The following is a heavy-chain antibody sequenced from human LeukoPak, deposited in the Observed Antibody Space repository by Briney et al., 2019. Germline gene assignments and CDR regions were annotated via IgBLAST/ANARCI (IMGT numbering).Heavy chain of an antibody. D-gene: IGHD3-22*01. CDR3: ARSHAYDSSGYDAFDI. CDR1: GFIFSSYA. CDR2: ISYDGSNK. V-gene: IGHV3-30*04. J-gene: IGHJ3*02. Sequence: GSLRLSCAASGFIFSSYAMHWVRQAPGKGLEWVAVISYDGSNKYYADSVKGRFTISRDNSKNSLFLQMNSLRAEDTAVYYCARSHAYDSSGYDAFDIWGQGTMVTVS.